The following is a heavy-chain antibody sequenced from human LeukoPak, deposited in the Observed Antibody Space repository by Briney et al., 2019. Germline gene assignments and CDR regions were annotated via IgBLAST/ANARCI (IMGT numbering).Heavy chain of an antibody. J-gene: IGHJ4*02. CDR1: GGSMSPYH. Sequence: SETLSLTCTVSGGSMSPYHWGWIRQPPGKGLEWTGYIYYSGSTNYNPSLNSRVTISVDTSKNRFSLRLSSVTAADTAIYYCARAVSGRFDYWGQGTLVTVSS. V-gene: IGHV4-59*08. CDR2: IYYSGST. CDR3: ARAVSGRFDY. D-gene: IGHD6-19*01.